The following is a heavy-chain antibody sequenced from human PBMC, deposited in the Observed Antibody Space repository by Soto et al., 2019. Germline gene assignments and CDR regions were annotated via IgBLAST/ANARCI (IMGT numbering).Heavy chain of an antibody. CDR1: GVSFSCYY. V-gene: IGHV4-34*01. Sequence: PSETLSLTCAVYGVSFSCYYLIWIRQPPGKGLEWIGEINHSGSTNYNPSLKSRVTISVDTSKNQFSLKLSSVTAADTAVYYCARGKRYFDWLFVQFDYWGQGTLVTVSS. CDR2: INHSGST. CDR3: ARGKRYFDWLFVQFDY. J-gene: IGHJ4*02. D-gene: IGHD3-9*01.